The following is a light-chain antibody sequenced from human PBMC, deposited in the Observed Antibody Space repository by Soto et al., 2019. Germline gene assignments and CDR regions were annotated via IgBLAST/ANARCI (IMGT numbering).Light chain of an antibody. J-gene: IGLJ2*01. CDR1: TGAVTSGNY. CDR2: DTT. CDR3: SSYTSSSTQV. V-gene: IGLV7-43*01. Sequence: QAVVTQEPSLTVSPGGTVTLTCASSTGAVTSGNYANWFQQKPGQPPRALIYDTTNKHSWTPARFSGSLLGVKAALTLSGVQPEDEADYYCSSYTSSSTQVFGGGTKLTVL.